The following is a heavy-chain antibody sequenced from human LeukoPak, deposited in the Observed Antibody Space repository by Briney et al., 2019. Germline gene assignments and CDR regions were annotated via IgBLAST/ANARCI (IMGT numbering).Heavy chain of an antibody. CDR2: INTDGSST. V-gene: IGHV3-74*01. CDR3: VRDGVGSTPFDF. D-gene: IGHD3-3*01. CDR1: GFTFSSNW. Sequence: GGSLRLSCAASGFTFSSNWMHWVRQAPGKGLVWVSRINTDGSSTTYADSVKGRFTISRDNAKNTLFLQMNSLRDDDTAVYYCVRDGVGSTPFDFWGQGTLVTVSS. J-gene: IGHJ4*02.